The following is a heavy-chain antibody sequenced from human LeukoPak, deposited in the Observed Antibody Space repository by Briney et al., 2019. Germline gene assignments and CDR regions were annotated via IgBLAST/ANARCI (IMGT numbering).Heavy chain of an antibody. CDR3: ARDRAPRGAGFDP. Sequence: ASVKVSCKASGYTFTGYYMHWVRQAPGQGLEWMGWINPNSGGTNYAQKFQGRVTMTRDTSISTAYMELSRLRSDDMAVYYCARDRAPRGAGFDPWGQGTLVTVSS. D-gene: IGHD1-26*01. CDR2: INPNSGGT. V-gene: IGHV1-2*02. CDR1: GYTFTGYY. J-gene: IGHJ5*02.